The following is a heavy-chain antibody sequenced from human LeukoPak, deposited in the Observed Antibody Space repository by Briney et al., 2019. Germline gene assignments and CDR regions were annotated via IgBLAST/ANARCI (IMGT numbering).Heavy chain of an antibody. CDR2: IYYGGST. Sequence: SETLSLTCTVSGGSISSGGYYWSWIRQHPGKGLEWIGYIYYGGSTYYNPSLKSRVTISVDTSKNQFSLKLSSVTAADTAVYYCARTAHIVVVTATNEYYFDYWGQGTLVTVSS. CDR1: GGSISSGGYY. CDR3: ARTAHIVVVTATNEYYFDY. D-gene: IGHD2-21*02. V-gene: IGHV4-31*03. J-gene: IGHJ4*02.